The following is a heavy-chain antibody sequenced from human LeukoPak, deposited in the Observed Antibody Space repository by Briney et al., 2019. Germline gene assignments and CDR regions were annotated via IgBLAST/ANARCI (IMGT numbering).Heavy chain of an antibody. CDR2: IYYSGST. Sequence: PSETLSLTCTVSGGSISSRSYYWGWIRQPPGKGLEWIGSIYYSGSTYYNPSLKSRVTISVDTSKNQFSLKLSSVTAADTAVYYCAVDRPQAYYYYMDVWGKGTTVTVSS. D-gene: IGHD3-9*01. J-gene: IGHJ6*03. V-gene: IGHV4-39*01. CDR1: GGSISSRSYY. CDR3: AVDRPQAYYYYMDV.